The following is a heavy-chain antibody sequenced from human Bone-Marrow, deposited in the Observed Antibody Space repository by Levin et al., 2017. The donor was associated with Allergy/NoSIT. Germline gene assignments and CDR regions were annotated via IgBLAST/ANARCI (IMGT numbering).Heavy chain of an antibody. J-gene: IGHJ6*02. Sequence: SETLSLTCSVSGDSFSSSYWTWIRQPPGKTLEWIGYIYYNGSANYNPSFKSRVAISLDTSKNQFSLKLTSVTAADTAVYYCARDQSGYYDSSGYSNFYYYFGLDFWGLGTTVTVSS. D-gene: IGHD3-22*01. CDR3: ARDQSGYYDSSGYSNFYYYFGLDF. V-gene: IGHV4-59*01. CDR2: IYYNGSA. CDR1: GDSFSSSY.